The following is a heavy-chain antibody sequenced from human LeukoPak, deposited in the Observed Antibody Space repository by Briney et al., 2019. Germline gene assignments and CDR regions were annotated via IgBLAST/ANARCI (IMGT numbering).Heavy chain of an antibody. CDR3: TKGEAAVGTSYFQH. V-gene: IGHV3-9*01. D-gene: IGHD6-13*01. CDR1: GFTFDDYA. Sequence: GRSLRLSCAASGFTFDDYAMHWVRKAPGKGLEWVLRISWNSDSIGYADSGKGRFIISRDNAKNSLYLQMNSLGAEDTALYYCTKGEAAVGTSYFQHWGQGTLVTVSS. CDR2: ISWNSDSI. J-gene: IGHJ1*01.